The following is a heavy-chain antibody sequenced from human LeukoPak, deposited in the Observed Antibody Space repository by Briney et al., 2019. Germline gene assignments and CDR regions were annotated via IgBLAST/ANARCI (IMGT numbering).Heavy chain of an antibody. CDR2: INPNSGGT. CDR1: GYSFTDYY. Sequence: ASVKVSCKTSGYSFTDYYLHWVRQAPGQGLEWMGWINPNSGGTSSAQRFQGRVTMTRDTSITTVYMEVSWLTSDDTAIYYCARADRLDGGPYLIGPWGQGTLVTVSS. D-gene: IGHD2-21*01. CDR3: ARADRLDGGPYLIGP. J-gene: IGHJ5*02. V-gene: IGHV1-2*02.